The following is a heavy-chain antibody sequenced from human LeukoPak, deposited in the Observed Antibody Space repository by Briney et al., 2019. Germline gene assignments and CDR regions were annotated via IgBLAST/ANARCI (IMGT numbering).Heavy chain of an antibody. J-gene: IGHJ4*02. CDR3: ARDFRLTMARGVASFDY. CDR1: GFTFSSYE. Sequence: PGGSLRLSCAASGFTFSSYEMNWVRQAPGKGLEWVSYISSSGSAIYYADSVKGRFTISRDNAKNSLYLQMNCLRAEDTAVYYCARDFRLTMARGVASFDYWGQGTLVTVSS. D-gene: IGHD3-10*01. CDR2: ISSSGSAI. V-gene: IGHV3-48*03.